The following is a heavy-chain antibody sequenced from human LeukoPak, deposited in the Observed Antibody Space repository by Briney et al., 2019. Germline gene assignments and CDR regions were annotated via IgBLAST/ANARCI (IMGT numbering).Heavy chain of an antibody. V-gene: IGHV3-74*01. J-gene: IGHJ6*04. Sequence: GGSLRLSCAASGFTFSSSWMHWVRQAPGKGLVWVSRITRDGSSTTYADSVKGRFTTSRDNAKNTLYLQMDSLRNDDTAVYYCARDPGYESWSPFWGGMDVWGNGTTVIVSS. CDR3: ARDPGYESWSPFWGGMDV. CDR1: GFTFSSSW. CDR2: ITRDGSST. D-gene: IGHD3-16*01.